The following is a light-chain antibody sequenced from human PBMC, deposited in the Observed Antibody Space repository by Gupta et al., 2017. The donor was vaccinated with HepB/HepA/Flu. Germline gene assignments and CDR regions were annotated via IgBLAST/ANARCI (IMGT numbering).Light chain of an antibody. CDR1: QSISSY. J-gene: IGKJ2*02. V-gene: IGKV1-39*01. CDR2: AAS. Sequence: DIQMTQSPSSLSASVGDRVTITCRASQSISSYLNWYQQKPGKAPKLLIYAASRLQSGVPSRFSGSGSGTDITLTISMRQPEDFATYYSQQSDSTSRTFGQGTKMDIK. CDR3: QQSDSTSRT.